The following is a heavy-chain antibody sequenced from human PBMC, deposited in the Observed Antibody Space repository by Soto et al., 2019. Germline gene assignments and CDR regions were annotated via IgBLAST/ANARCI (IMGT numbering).Heavy chain of an antibody. CDR2: IKQDGSEN. Sequence: EVQLVESGGGLVQPGGSLRLSCIDFGFTFSNYWMSWVRQAPVKGLEWVGNIKQDGSENTYVVSVKGRFTISRDNAKNSLYLQMNSLIAEDTAVYYCARIASAGRGGDVWGQGTTVVFSS. D-gene: IGHD6-25*01. V-gene: IGHV3-7*01. J-gene: IGHJ6*02. CDR3: ARIASAGRGGDV. CDR1: GFTFSNYW.